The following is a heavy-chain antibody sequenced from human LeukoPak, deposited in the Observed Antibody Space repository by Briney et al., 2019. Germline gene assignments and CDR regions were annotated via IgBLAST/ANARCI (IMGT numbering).Heavy chain of an antibody. CDR2: ISAYNGNT. Sequence: ASVKVSCKASGYTFTSYYMHWVRQAPGQGLEWMGWISAYNGNTNYVQKLQDRVTMTTDTSTSTAYMELRSLRSDDTAVYYCAREWLVPGYYYYYMDVWGKGTTVTVSS. D-gene: IGHD6-19*01. CDR1: GYTFTSYY. J-gene: IGHJ6*03. CDR3: AREWLVPGYYYYYMDV. V-gene: IGHV1-18*04.